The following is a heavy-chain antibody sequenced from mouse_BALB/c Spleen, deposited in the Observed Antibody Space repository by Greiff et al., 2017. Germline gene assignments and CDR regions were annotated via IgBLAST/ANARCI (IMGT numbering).Heavy chain of an antibody. CDR3: GRFASYYFDY. CDR2: ISDGGSYT. D-gene: IGHD6-1*01. CDR1: GFTFSDYY. V-gene: IGHV5-4*02. Sequence: DVMLVESGGGLVKPGGSLKLSCAASGFTFSDYYMYWVRQTPEKRLEWVATISDGGSYTYYPDSVKGRFTISRDNAKNTLYLQMSSLKSEDTAMYYCGRFASYYFDYWGQGTTLTVSS. J-gene: IGHJ2*01.